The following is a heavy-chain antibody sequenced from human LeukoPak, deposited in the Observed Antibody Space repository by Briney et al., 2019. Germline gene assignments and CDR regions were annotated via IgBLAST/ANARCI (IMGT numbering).Heavy chain of an antibody. J-gene: IGHJ5*02. CDR1: GFTFSSYG. CDR3: ASAPLGSTRP. V-gene: IGHV3-21*01. Sequence: GGSLRLSCAASGFTFSSYGMNWVRQAPGKGLGWVSSISSSSSSIYYADSLKGRFTISRDNAKNSVYLQMNSLRAEDTAVYYCASAPLGSTRPWGQGTLVTVSS. D-gene: IGHD1-26*01. CDR2: ISSSSSSI.